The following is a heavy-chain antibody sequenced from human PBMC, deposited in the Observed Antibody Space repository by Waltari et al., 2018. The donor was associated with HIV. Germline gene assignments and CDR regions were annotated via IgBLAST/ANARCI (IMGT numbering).Heavy chain of an antibody. V-gene: IGHV1-18*01. CDR1: GSTFTSYG. J-gene: IGHJ6*02. CDR2: RRAYNKNT. D-gene: IGHD2-21*01. Sequence: QVHLVQSGAEVKKPGASVKVSCKSSGSTFTSYGFAWVRQAPGKRLEWMGWRRAYNKNTNYAPKFQGIIPMTTATSTTTGYMELRRLRSADTSVFFGSSYSPPRGLDVWGQGTTVTVS. CDR3: SSYSPPRGLDV.